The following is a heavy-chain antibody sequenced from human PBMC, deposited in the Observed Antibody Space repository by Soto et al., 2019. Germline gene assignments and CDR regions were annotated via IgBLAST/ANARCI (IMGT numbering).Heavy chain of an antibody. Sequence: SEALSLTCNVSGASLSGDYWTWIRQPPGKGLEWIGRIYATGSSDYNPSLKSRITISVDMSKKQFSLTLRSVTAADTAMYYCVRDGTKNLRDWFDPWGQGILVTVSS. CDR1: GASLSGDY. CDR2: IYATGSS. J-gene: IGHJ5*02. D-gene: IGHD1-1*01. CDR3: VRDGTKNLRDWFDP. V-gene: IGHV4-4*07.